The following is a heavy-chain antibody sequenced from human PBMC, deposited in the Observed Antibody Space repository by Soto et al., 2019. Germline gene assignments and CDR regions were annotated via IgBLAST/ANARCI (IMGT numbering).Heavy chain of an antibody. CDR1: GFTFSSYA. CDR3: GRCTSTSCHLGADY. D-gene: IGHD2-2*01. Sequence: GGSLRLACAASGFTFSSYAMHWVHQAPGKGLEWVALISYDGNNKYYADSVKGRFTISRDNSKNTLYLQMNSLRTEDTAVYYCGRCTSTSCHLGADYWGQGTLVTVSS. CDR2: ISYDGNNK. J-gene: IGHJ4*02. V-gene: IGHV3-30-3*01.